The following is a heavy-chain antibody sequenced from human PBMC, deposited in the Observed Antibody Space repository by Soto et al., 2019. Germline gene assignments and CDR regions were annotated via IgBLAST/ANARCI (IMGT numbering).Heavy chain of an antibody. CDR1: GGSFSAYY. CDR3: SRGVGYAGVDY. V-gene: IGHV4-34*01. Sequence: QVQLLQRGAGLLKPSETLCLTCAVYGGSFSAYYWGWIRQHPGKGLEWIGEINHSVSTTYNPSLMSRGTISVDRCKTQFSLKLRSVTASDTALYYCSRGVGYAGVDYWGQGTPVTVSS. CDR2: INHSVST. J-gene: IGHJ4*02. D-gene: IGHD5-12*01.